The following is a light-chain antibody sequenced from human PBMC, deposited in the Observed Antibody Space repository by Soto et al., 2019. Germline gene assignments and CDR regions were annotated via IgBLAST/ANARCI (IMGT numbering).Light chain of an antibody. Sequence: SYELTQPPSVSVAPGKTARITCGGNNIGSKSVHWYKHKPGQAPVLVIYYDSDRPSGIHERFSGSNSGNTATLTISRVEAGDEAAYYCQVWDSSSYVFGTGTKLTVL. CDR2: YDS. CDR1: NIGSKS. J-gene: IGLJ1*01. V-gene: IGLV3-21*04. CDR3: QVWDSSSYV.